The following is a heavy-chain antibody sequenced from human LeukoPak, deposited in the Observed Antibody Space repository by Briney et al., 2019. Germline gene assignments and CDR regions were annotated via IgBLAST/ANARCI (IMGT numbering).Heavy chain of an antibody. CDR3: AKERDRGYYYMDV. D-gene: IGHD6-13*01. CDR2: IRYDGSNK. J-gene: IGHJ6*03. V-gene: IGHV3-30*02. CDR1: GFTFSNYG. Sequence: GGSLRLSCAAPGFTFSNYGMHWVRQAPGKGLEWVAFIRYDGSNKYYADSVKGRFTISRDSSKNTLYLQMNSLRAEDTAVYYCAKERDRGYYYMDVWGKGTTVTISS.